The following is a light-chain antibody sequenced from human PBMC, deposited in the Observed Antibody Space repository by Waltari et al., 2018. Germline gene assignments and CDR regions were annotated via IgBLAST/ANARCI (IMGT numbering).Light chain of an antibody. V-gene: IGKV3-15*01. Sequence: CRASQSVGRNLAWYQQKPGQAPRLLIYGASTRATGIPVRFSGSGSGTEFTVTISSLQSEDFAVYYCQQYDSWPRTFGQGTRVEIK. CDR1: QSVGRN. CDR2: GAS. CDR3: QQYDSWPRT. J-gene: IGKJ1*01.